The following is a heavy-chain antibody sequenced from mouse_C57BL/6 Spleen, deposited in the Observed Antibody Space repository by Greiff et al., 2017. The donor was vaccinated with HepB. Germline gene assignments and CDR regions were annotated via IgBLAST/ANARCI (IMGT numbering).Heavy chain of an antibody. CDR1: GFTFSDYG. CDR2: ISSGSSTI. Sequence: EVKLVESGGGLVKPGGSLKLSCAASGFTFSDYGMHWVRQAPEKGLEWVAYISSGSSTIDYADTVKGRFTISRDNAKNTLFLQMTSLRSEDTAMYYCARDPRDYFDYWGQGTTLTVSS. CDR3: ARDPRDYFDY. V-gene: IGHV5-17*01. J-gene: IGHJ2*01.